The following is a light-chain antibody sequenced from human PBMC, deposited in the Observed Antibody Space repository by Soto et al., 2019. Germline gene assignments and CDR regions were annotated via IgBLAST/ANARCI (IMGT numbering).Light chain of an antibody. V-gene: IGLV2-14*01. CDR2: DVS. Sequence: QSVLTQPASVSGSPGQAITISCSGTSSDVGAYNYVSWYQQYPGKAPKLMIYDVSNRPSGVSNRFSGSKSGNTASLTVSGLQAEDEADYYCSSYAGSNNVVFGGGTQLTVL. CDR1: SSDVGAYNY. CDR3: SSYAGSNNVV. J-gene: IGLJ2*01.